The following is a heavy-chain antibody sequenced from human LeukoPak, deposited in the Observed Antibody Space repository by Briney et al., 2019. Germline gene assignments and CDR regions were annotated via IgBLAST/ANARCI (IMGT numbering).Heavy chain of an antibody. Sequence: SVKVSCKASGGTFSSYAISWVRQAPGQGLKWMGRIIPILGIANYAQKFQGRVTITADKSTSTAYMELSSLRSEDTAVYYCARVGRQSGSYSSGDAFDIWGQGTMVTVSS. CDR1: GGTFSSYA. D-gene: IGHD1-26*01. CDR2: IIPILGIA. V-gene: IGHV1-69*04. J-gene: IGHJ3*02. CDR3: ARVGRQSGSYSSGDAFDI.